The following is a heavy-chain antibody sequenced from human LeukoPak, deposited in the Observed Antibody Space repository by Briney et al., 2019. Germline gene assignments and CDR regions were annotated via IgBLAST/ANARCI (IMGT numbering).Heavy chain of an antibody. CDR3: ARAVRDRGVILPWFDP. J-gene: IGHJ5*02. D-gene: IGHD3-10*01. CDR2: IYYSGST. CDR1: GGSISSSSYY. V-gene: IGHV4-39*07. Sequence: SETLSLTCTVPGGSISSSSYYWGWIRQPPGKGLEWIGSIYYSGSTYYNPSLKSRVTISVDTSKNQFSLKLSSVIAADTAVYYCARAVRDRGVILPWFDPWGQGTLVTVSS.